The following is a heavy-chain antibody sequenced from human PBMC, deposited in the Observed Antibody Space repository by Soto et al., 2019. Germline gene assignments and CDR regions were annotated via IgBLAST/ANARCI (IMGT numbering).Heavy chain of an antibody. V-gene: IGHV3-21*04. CDR3: AKDTVPVATPWFDP. CDR2: ISSFSNYM. Sequence: PGASLRLSCAVSGFTFNSNSMNWVRQAPGKGLEWVSSISSFSNYMYYTDSVKGRFTISRDNARNSLYLQMNSLRAEDTAVYYCAKDTVPVATPWFDPWGQGTLVTVSS. J-gene: IGHJ5*02. D-gene: IGHD2-2*01. CDR1: GFTFNSNS.